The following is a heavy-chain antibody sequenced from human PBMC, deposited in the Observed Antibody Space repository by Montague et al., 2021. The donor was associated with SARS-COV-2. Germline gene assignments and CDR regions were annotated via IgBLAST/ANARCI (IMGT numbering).Heavy chain of an antibody. Sequence: TLSLTCAVSGGSISSGGYYWSWIRQHPGKGLEWIGYIYYSGSALYNPSLKSRVTISVDTSKNQFSLKLTTVTAADTAVYYCARAVETTVVTPFDSWGQGTLVNVSS. CDR1: GGSISSGGYY. D-gene: IGHD4-23*01. V-gene: IGHV4-31*11. CDR3: ARAVETTVVTPFDS. J-gene: IGHJ4*02. CDR2: IYYSGSA.